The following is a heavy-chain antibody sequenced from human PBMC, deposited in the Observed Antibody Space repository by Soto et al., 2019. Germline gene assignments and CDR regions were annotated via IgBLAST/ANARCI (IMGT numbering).Heavy chain of an antibody. D-gene: IGHD6-13*01. Sequence: QVQLRESGPGLVKPSQTLSLTCTVSGGSINSGGYYWNWIRQHPGKGLEWIGYMYYSGSTYYNPFHRRRIILSADPSENHFSLKLSSVTAAETAVYFCARGYRQSGYSSSWVFDYWGQGTLVNVSS. CDR2: MYYSGST. CDR1: GGSINSGGYY. V-gene: IGHV4-31*03. J-gene: IGHJ4*02. CDR3: ARGYRQSGYSSSWVFDY.